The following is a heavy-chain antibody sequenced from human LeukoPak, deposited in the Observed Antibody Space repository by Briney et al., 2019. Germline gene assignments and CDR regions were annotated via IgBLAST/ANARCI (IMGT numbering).Heavy chain of an antibody. J-gene: IGHJ3*01. CDR1: GFTFSSYW. D-gene: IGHD3-10*01. Sequence: GGSLRLSCTVSGFTFSSYWMTWVRQAPGKGLEWVANIRHDESEKYYVDSVKGRFTISRDNAKNSLYLQMNSLRAEDTAVYYCARDSGSAYFYSSGTAYYDAFDFWGQETTVTVSS. CDR3: ARDSGSAYFYSSGTAYYDAFDF. V-gene: IGHV3-7*01. CDR2: IRHDESEK.